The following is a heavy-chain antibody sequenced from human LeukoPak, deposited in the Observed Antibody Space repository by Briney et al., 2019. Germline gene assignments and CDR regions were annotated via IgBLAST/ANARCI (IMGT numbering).Heavy chain of an antibody. CDR3: ARDPYGMDV. CDR1: GGSISSYY. V-gene: IGHV4-59*01. CDR2: IYYSGST. Sequence: KPSGTLSLTCTVSGGSISSYYWSWIRQPPGKGPEWIGYIYYSGSTNYNPSLKSRVTISVDTSKNQFSLKLSSVTAADTAVYYCARDPYGMDVWGQGTTVTVSS. J-gene: IGHJ6*02.